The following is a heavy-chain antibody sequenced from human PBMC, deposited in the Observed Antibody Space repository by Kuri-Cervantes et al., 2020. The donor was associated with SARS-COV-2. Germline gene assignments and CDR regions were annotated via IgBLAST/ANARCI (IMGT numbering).Heavy chain of an antibody. CDR3: ARDRIAARPGWFDP. D-gene: IGHD6-6*01. Sequence: GESLKISCAASGFTFSSYSMNWVRQAPGKGLEWVSSISSSSYIYYADSVKGRFTISRDNAKNSLYLQMNSLRAEDTAVYYCARDRIAARPGWFDPWGQGTLVTVSS. J-gene: IGHJ5*02. CDR2: ISSSSYI. V-gene: IGHV3-21*01. CDR1: GFTFSSYS.